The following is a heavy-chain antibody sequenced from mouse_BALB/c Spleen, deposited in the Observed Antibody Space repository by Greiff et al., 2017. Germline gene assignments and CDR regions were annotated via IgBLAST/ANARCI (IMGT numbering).Heavy chain of an antibody. CDR2: ISDGGSYT. CDR1: GFTFSDYY. J-gene: IGHJ4*01. CDR3: ARDWVRRGGDYYAMDY. Sequence: EVKLMESGGGLVKPGGSLKLSCAASGFTFSDYYMYWVRQTPEKRLEWVATISDGGSYTYYPDSVKGRFTISRDNAKNNLYLQMSSLKSEDTAMYYCARDWVRRGGDYYAMDYWGQGTSVTVSS. D-gene: IGHD2-14*01. V-gene: IGHV5-4*02.